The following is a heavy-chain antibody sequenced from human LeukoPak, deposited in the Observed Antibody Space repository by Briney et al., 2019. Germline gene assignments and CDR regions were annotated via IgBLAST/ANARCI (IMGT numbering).Heavy chain of an antibody. J-gene: IGHJ3*01. CDR3: AKSSGYYSHNPFDL. V-gene: IGHV3-30-3*01. D-gene: IGHD3-22*01. Sequence: PGGSLRLSCAASGFTFSSYAMHWVRQAPGKGLEWVAVISYDGSNKYYADSVKGRFTISRDNAKNTLYLQMNSLRAEDTAVYYCAKSSGYYSHNPFDLWGQGTVVTVSS. CDR2: ISYDGSNK. CDR1: GFTFSSYA.